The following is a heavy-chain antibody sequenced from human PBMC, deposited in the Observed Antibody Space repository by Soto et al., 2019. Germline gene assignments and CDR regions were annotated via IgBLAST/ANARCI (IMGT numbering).Heavy chain of an antibody. V-gene: IGHV3-30-3*01. D-gene: IGHD2-15*01. J-gene: IGHJ3*02. CDR2: VSHDGVNK. CDR3: VRETKIVMLVVPIPGSPGPFDR. CDR1: GFSFRNYN. Sequence: QMQLVESGGGVVQPGRSLRLSCAASGFSFRNYNLHWVRQAPGKGLEWVAVVSHDGVNKHYAESVKGRLSISRDSSRDTLYLKRTSLRPEDTAVYYCVRETKIVMLVVPIPGSPGPFDRWGQGTMVTVSS.